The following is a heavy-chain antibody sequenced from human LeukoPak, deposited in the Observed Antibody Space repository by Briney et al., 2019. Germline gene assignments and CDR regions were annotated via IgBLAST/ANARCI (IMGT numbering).Heavy chain of an antibody. CDR3: GRGSVGFGELNY. J-gene: IGHJ4*02. V-gene: IGHV3-30-3*01. CDR2: ISYDGSNK. Sequence: GGSLRLSCAASGFTFSSYAMHWVRQAPGKGLEWVAVISYDGSNKFYADSVKGRFTLSGDNSKNTLYLQMNSLRIEDTAVHYCGRGSVGFGELNYWGQGTLVTVSS. D-gene: IGHD3-10*01. CDR1: GFTFSSYA.